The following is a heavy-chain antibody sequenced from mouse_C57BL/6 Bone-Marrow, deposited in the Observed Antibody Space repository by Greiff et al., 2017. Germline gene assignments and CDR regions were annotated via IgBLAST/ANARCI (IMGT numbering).Heavy chain of an antibody. D-gene: IGHD1-1*01. CDR1: GYTFTSYW. J-gene: IGHJ4*01. CDR3: ARSGNYYGSSFYYYAMDY. Sequence: QVQLQQPGAELVRPGTSVKLSCKASGYTFTSYWMHWVKQRPGQGLEWIGVIDPSDSYTNYNQKFKGKATLTVDTSSSTAYMQLSSLTSEDSAVXYCARSGNYYGSSFYYYAMDYWGQGTSVTVSS. V-gene: IGHV1-59*01. CDR2: IDPSDSYT.